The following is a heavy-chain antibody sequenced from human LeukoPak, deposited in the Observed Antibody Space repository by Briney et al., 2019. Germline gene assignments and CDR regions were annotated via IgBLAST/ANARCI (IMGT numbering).Heavy chain of an antibody. Sequence: PGGSLRLSCAASGFTFSDYYMSWVRQAPGKGLEWVSYISSRGSTLYYASSVRGRFTNSRDNAKSSLSLQMNSLRAEDTPVYYCARWGDYYGSGSYYNGAQNWFDPWGQGTLVTVSS. V-gene: IGHV3-11*04. CDR2: ISSRGSTL. CDR3: ARWGDYYGSGSYYNGAQNWFDP. CDR1: GFTFSDYY. J-gene: IGHJ5*02. D-gene: IGHD3-10*01.